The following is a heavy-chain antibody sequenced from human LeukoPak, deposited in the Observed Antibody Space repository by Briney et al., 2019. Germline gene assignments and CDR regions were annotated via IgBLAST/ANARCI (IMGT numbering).Heavy chain of an antibody. V-gene: IGHV4-61*02. Sequence: SQTLSLTCTVSGGSISSGSYYWSWIRQPAGKGLEWIGRIYTSGSTNYNPSLKSRVTISVDTSKNQFSLKLSSVTAADTAVYYCAREDYDILTGYSVGWFDPWGQGTLVTVSS. D-gene: IGHD3-9*01. CDR1: GGSISSGSYY. CDR2: IYTSGST. J-gene: IGHJ5*02. CDR3: AREDYDILTGYSVGWFDP.